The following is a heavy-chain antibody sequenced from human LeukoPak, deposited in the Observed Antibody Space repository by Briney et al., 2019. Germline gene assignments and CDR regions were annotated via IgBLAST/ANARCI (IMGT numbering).Heavy chain of an antibody. CDR1: GLTFSRYG. D-gene: IGHD3-10*01. CDR3: ARSYYYGSGSYYPFDY. V-gene: IGHV3-33*01. CDR2: IWYDGSNK. Sequence: GRSLRLSCAASGLTFSRYGMHWVRQAPGKGLEWVAVIWYDGSNKYYAGSVKGRFTISRDNSKNTLYLQMNSLRAEDTAVYYCARSYYYGSGSYYPFDYWGQGTLVTVSS. J-gene: IGHJ4*02.